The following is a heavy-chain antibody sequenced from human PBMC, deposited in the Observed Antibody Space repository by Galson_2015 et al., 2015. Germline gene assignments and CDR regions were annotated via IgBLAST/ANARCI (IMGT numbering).Heavy chain of an antibody. V-gene: IGHV6-1*01. CDR3: ARDSNFRGSVRAFDI. CDR2: TYYRSKWYN. Sequence: CAISGDSVSSNSAAWNWTRQSPSRGLEWLGRTYYRSKWYNDYAVSVKSRITINPDTSKNQFSLQLNSVTPEDTAVYYCARDSNFRGSVRAFDIWGQGTMVTVSS. D-gene: IGHD3-10*01. CDR1: GDSVSSNSAA. J-gene: IGHJ3*02.